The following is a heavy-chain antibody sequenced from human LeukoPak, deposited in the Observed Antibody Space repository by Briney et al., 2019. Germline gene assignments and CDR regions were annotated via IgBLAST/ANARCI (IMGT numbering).Heavy chain of an antibody. CDR2: ISWNSGSI. Sequence: GGSLRLSCAASGFTFDDYAMHWVRQAPGKGLEWVSGISWNSGSIGYADSVKGRFTISRDNAKNSLYLQMNSLRAEDTAVYYCARYGSGYWGQGTLVTVSS. D-gene: IGHD3-10*01. V-gene: IGHV3-9*01. J-gene: IGHJ4*02. CDR3: ARYGSGY. CDR1: GFTFDDYA.